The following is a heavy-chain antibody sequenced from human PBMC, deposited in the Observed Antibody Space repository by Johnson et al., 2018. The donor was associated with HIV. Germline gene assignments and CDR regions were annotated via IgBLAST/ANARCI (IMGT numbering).Heavy chain of an antibody. Sequence: QVRLVEFGGGVVQPGRSLRLSCAASGFTFSSYGMHWVRQAPGKGLEWVAVISYDGSNKYYADSVKGRFTISRDNSKNTLYLQMNSLRAEDTAVYYCAKEYSSPYGDCDGDAFDIWGQGTMVTVSS. D-gene: IGHD4-17*01. CDR3: AKEYSSPYGDCDGDAFDI. CDR1: GFTFSSYG. V-gene: IGHV3-30*18. J-gene: IGHJ3*02. CDR2: ISYDGSNK.